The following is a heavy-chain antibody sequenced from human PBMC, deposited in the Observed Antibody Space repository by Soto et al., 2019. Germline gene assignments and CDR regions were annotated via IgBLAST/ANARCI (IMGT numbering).Heavy chain of an antibody. V-gene: IGHV2-5*02. Sequence: QITLKESGPTLVKPTQTLTLTCTFSGFSLSTSGVGVGWIRQPPGKALEWLALIYWDDDKRYSPSLKSRLTITKDTPKTQVVLTMTTMAPADTATYYCAHMDTTGTGRWGRGTLVTVSS. CDR1: GFSLSTSGVG. J-gene: IGHJ4*02. CDR3: AHMDTTGTGR. D-gene: IGHD4-17*01. CDR2: IYWDDDK.